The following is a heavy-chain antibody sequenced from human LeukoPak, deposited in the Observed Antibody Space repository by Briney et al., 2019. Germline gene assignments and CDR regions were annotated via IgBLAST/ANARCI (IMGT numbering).Heavy chain of an antibody. CDR3: ARFARRYSGDY. CDR1: GFTFSTNA. Sequence: GGSLRLSCLTSGFTFSTNAMSWVRQAPGRGLEWISGISGSGASTYYADSVKGRFTIVRDNAYNSLYLQMNSLRVEDTAIYFCARFARRYSGDYWGQGTLVSVSS. J-gene: IGHJ4*02. D-gene: IGHD1-26*01. V-gene: IGHV3-23*01. CDR2: ISGSGAST.